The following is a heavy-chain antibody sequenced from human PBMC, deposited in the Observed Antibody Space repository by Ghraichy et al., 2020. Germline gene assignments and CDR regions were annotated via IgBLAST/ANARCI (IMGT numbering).Heavy chain of an antibody. Sequence: SETLFLTCAVYGGSFRGYSWTWSRQPPGKGLECIGEIHHSGSTNYNPSLKSRVTMSVDTSKKQFSLKLSSVTAADTAVYYCARGTMTYGMDVWGQGTTVSVSS. J-gene: IGHJ6*02. CDR3: ARGTMTYGMDV. D-gene: IGHD3-3*01. CDR1: GGSFRGYS. CDR2: IHHSGST. V-gene: IGHV4-34*01.